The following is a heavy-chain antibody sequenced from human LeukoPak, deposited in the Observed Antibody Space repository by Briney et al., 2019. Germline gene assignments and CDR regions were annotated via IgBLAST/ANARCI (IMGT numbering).Heavy chain of an antibody. V-gene: IGHV3-30*18. J-gene: IGHJ4*02. CDR2: ISYDGSNK. Sequence: GGSLRLSCAASGFTFSSYGMHWVRQAPGKGLEWVAVISYDGSNKYYADSVKGRFTISRDNSKNTLYLQMNSLRAEDTAVYYCAKGSVHYYDSSGYPDYFDYWGQGTLVTVSS. CDR3: AKGSVHYYDSSGYPDYFDY. D-gene: IGHD3-22*01. CDR1: GFTFSSYG.